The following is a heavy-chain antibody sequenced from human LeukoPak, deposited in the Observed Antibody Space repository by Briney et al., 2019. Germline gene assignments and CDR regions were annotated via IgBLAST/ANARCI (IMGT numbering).Heavy chain of an antibody. Sequence: ASVKVSCKASGGTFSSYAISWVRQAPGQGLEWMGGIIPIFGTANYAQKFQGRVTITTDESTSTAYMELSSLRSEDTAVYYCARAGEILTGYFDLYYYYYMDVWGKGTTVTISS. J-gene: IGHJ6*03. D-gene: IGHD3-9*01. V-gene: IGHV1-69*05. CDR2: IIPIFGTA. CDR3: ARAGEILTGYFDLYYYYYMDV. CDR1: GGTFSSYA.